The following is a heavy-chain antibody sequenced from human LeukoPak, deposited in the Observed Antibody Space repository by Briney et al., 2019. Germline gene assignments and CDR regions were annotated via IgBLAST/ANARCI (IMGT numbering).Heavy chain of an antibody. CDR3: ARDSRSTFDY. CDR2: ISSSSYTT. D-gene: IGHD6-13*01. CDR1: GFTFSSYS. V-gene: IGHV3-48*01. Sequence: GGSLRLSCAASGFTFSSYSMNWVRQAPGKGLEWVSYISSSSYTTYYADSVKGRFTISRDNAKNSLYLQMNSLRAEDTAVYYCARDSRSTFDYWGQGTLVTVSS. J-gene: IGHJ4*02.